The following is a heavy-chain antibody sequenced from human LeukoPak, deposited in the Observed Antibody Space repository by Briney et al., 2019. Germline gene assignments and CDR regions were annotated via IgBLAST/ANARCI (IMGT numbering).Heavy chain of an antibody. D-gene: IGHD6-19*01. CDR2: IDPRDSYS. Sequence: HGESLKISCKGFGYSFANYWITWVRQMPGKGLEWMGRIDPRDSYSNYSPSFQGHVTISIDKSINTVYLHWNTLKPSETAMYYCARLGEEWLVHNWFDPWGQGTLVTVSS. CDR3: ARLGEEWLVHNWFDP. CDR1: GYSFANYW. V-gene: IGHV5-10-1*01. J-gene: IGHJ5*02.